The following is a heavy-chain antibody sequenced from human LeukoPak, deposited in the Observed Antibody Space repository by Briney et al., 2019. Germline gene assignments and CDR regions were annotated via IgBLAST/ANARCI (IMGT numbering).Heavy chain of an antibody. CDR2: IYPGDSDT. J-gene: IGHJ4*02. V-gene: IGHV5-51*01. CDR1: GYSFTSYW. D-gene: IGHD6-13*01. Sequence: ASVKVSCKASGYSFTSYWIGWVRQMPGKGLEWMGIIYPGDSDTRYSPSFQGQVTISADRSISTAYLQWSSLKASDTAMYYCARHRRSSSWYDLLDYWGQGTLVTVSS. CDR3: ARHRRSSSWYDLLDY.